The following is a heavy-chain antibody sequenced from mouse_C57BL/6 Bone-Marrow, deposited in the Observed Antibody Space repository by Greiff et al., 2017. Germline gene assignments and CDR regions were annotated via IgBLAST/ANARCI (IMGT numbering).Heavy chain of an antibody. J-gene: IGHJ4*01. CDR1: GYTFTSYG. CDR3: ARPPNWEYAMDY. CDR2: IYPRSGNT. V-gene: IGHV1-81*01. Sequence: VQLKQSGAELARPGASVKLSCKASGYTFTSYGISWVKQRTGQGLEWIGEIYPRSGNTYYNEKFKGKATLTADKSSSTAYMELRSLTSEDSAVYFCARPPNWEYAMDYWGQGTSVTVSS. D-gene: IGHD4-1*01.